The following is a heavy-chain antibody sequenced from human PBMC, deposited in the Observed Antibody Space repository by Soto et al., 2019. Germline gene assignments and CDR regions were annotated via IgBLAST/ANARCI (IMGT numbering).Heavy chain of an antibody. CDR1: GYTFTSYA. D-gene: IGHD6-13*01. V-gene: IGHV1-3*01. J-gene: IGHJ5*02. CDR2: INAGNGNT. Sequence: EASVKVSCKASGYTFTSYAMHWVRQAPGQRLEWMGWINAGNGNTKYSQKFQGRVTITRDTSASTAYMELSSLRSEDTAVYYCARVQNRRGSSSWFVANWFDPWGQGTLVTVSS. CDR3: ARVQNRRGSSSWFVANWFDP.